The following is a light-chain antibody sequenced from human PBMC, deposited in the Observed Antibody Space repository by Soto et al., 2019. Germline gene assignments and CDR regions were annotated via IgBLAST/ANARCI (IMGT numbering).Light chain of an antibody. CDR3: SSYTTTSALV. CDR1: SSDVGGYDY. Sequence: QSALTQPASVSGSPGQSITISCTGTSSDVGGYDYVSWYQHHPGKVPKLIIYEVSKRPSGVSHRFSGSMSGNTASLTISGLQTEDEADYYCSSYTTTSALVFGGGTKLTVL. J-gene: IGLJ2*01. V-gene: IGLV2-14*01. CDR2: EVS.